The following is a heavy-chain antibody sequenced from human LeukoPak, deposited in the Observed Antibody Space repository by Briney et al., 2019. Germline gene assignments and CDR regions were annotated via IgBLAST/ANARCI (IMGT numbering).Heavy chain of an antibody. J-gene: IGHJ4*02. CDR3: ARDRATVVNLYYFDY. D-gene: IGHD4-23*01. V-gene: IGHV4-39*07. Sequence: WVRQPPGKGLEWIGSIYYSGSTYYNPSLKSRVTISVDTSKNQFSLKLSSVTAADTAVYYCARDRATVVNLYYFDYWGQGTLVTVSS. CDR2: IYYSGST.